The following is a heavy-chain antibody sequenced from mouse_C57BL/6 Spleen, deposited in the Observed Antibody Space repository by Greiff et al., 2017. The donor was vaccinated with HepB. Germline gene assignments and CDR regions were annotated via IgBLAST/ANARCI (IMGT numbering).Heavy chain of an antibody. J-gene: IGHJ4*01. CDR3: AKGKKITTVVASDYAMDY. CDR1: GFSLTSYG. V-gene: IGHV2-5*01. CDR2: IWRGGST. D-gene: IGHD1-1*01. Sequence: QVQLQQSGPGLVQPSQSLSITCTVSGFSLTSYGVHWVRQSPGKGLEWLGVIWRGGSTDYNAAFMSRLSITKDNSKSQVFFKMNSLQADDTAIYYCAKGKKITTVVASDYAMDYWGQGTSVTVSS.